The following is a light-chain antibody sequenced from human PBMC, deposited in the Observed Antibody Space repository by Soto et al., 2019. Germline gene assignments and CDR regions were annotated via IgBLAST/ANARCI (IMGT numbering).Light chain of an antibody. CDR2: DAS. J-gene: IGKJ4*01. V-gene: IGKV1-5*01. Sequence: DIQMTQSPSTLSASVGDRVTITCRASQSISSWLAWYQQKPGKAPQLLIYDASSLESGVPSRFSGSGSGTEFTLTISGLQPDDFATYYCQQYHTYSTFGGGTKVEIK. CDR3: QQYHTYST. CDR1: QSISSW.